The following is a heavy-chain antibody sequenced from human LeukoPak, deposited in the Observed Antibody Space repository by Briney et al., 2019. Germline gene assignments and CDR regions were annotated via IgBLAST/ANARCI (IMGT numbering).Heavy chain of an antibody. CDR1: GFTFSSYA. V-gene: IGHV3-23*01. J-gene: IGHJ3*02. Sequence: GGSLRLSCAASGFTFSSYAMSWVRQAPGKGRVWVSAISGSGGSIYYADSVKGRFTIPRDNSKNTLYLQMNRLRAEDTAVYYCAKDHVDIVDAFDIWGQGTMVTVSS. CDR2: ISGSGGSI. D-gene: IGHD5-12*01. CDR3: AKDHVDIVDAFDI.